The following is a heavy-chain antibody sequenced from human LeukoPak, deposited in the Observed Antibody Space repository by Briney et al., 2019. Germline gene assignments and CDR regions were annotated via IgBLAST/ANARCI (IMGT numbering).Heavy chain of an antibody. CDR1: GYTFTSYD. J-gene: IGHJ6*02. Sequence: WASVSVSCKASGYTFTSYDINWVRQATGQGLEWMGWMNPNSGNTGYAQKFQGRVTMTRNTSISTAYMELSSLRSEDTAVYYCARSLVRGVGYYYYGMDVWGQGTTVTVSS. CDR3: ARSLVRGVGYYYYGMDV. D-gene: IGHD3-10*01. CDR2: MNPNSGNT. V-gene: IGHV1-8*01.